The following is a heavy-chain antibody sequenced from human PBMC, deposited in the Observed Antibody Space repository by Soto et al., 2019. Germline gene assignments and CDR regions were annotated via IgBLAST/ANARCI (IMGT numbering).Heavy chain of an antibody. V-gene: IGHV1-69*13. CDR2: IIPIFGTA. D-gene: IGHD5-12*01. CDR3: ARDLSGYSGYGWFDP. Sequence: GASVKVSCKASGGTFSSYAISWVRQAPGQGLEWMGGIIPIFGTANYAQKLQGRVTITADESTSTAYMELSSLRSEDTAVYYCARDLSGYSGYGWFDPWGQGTLVTVSS. J-gene: IGHJ5*02. CDR1: GGTFSSYA.